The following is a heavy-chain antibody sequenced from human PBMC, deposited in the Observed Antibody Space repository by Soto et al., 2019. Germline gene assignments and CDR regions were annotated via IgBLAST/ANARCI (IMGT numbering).Heavy chain of an antibody. CDR1: GYTFTSYG. V-gene: IGHV1-18*01. Sequence: QVQLVQSGAEVKKPGASVKVSCKASGYTFTSYGISWVRQAPGQGLEWLGWISAYNGNTNYAQKLQGRVTMTTDTSTSTAYMELRSLRSDDTAVYYCAREVESYSGNYYYGMDVWGQGTTVTVSS. CDR2: ISAYNGNT. J-gene: IGHJ6*02. D-gene: IGHD1-26*01. CDR3: AREVESYSGNYYYGMDV.